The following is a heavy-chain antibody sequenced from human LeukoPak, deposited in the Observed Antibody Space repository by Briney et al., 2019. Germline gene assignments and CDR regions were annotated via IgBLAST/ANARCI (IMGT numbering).Heavy chain of an antibody. J-gene: IGHJ4*02. CDR1: GDSVSSCY. Sequence: AQTLSLTCTVAGDSVSSCYWSCVRQPPGKGLEWIGYIYHSGSTNYNLSLKSRATISVDTSKSQFSLKLSSVTAADTAVYYCATGYSSTWYYFDYWGQGTLVSVS. CDR3: ATGYSSTWYYFDY. CDR2: IYHSGST. V-gene: IGHV4-59*02. D-gene: IGHD6-13*01.